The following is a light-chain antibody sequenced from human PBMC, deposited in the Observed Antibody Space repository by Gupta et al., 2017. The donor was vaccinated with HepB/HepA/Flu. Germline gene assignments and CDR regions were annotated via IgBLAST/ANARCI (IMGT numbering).Light chain of an antibody. J-gene: IGKJ3*01. CDR2: SAA. CDR1: QRIRDY. V-gene: IGKV1-39*01. CDR3: QQSYRAPPFT. Sequence: DIQLIPSPSPLPASVVDRVTITCRASQRIRDYLNWYQQKPGQAPKLLSYSAASLQSGVPPRVSGGGSGTDFTLTISGRQPEDFGTYVCQQSYRAPPFTFGPGTKVDIK.